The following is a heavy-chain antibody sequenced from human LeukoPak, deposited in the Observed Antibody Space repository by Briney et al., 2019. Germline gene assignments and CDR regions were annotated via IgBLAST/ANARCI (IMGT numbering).Heavy chain of an antibody. V-gene: IGHV3-48*03. D-gene: IGHD1-26*01. CDR2: ISKSGSII. Sequence: GGSLRLSCAASGFTFSSYEVNWVRQAPGKGLEWVSYISKSGSIIYYADSVKGRFTISRDNAKNSLYLQMSSLRAEDTAVYYCARARILGAQWLRDTFDIWGQGTMVTVSS. CDR3: ARARILGAQWLRDTFDI. J-gene: IGHJ3*02. CDR1: GFTFSSYE.